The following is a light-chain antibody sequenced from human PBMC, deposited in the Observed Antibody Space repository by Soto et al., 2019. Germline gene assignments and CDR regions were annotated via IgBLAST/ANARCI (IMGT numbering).Light chain of an antibody. V-gene: IGKV1-5*01. CDR1: QSISSW. CDR3: QQFDDSVT. CDR2: DAS. J-gene: IGKJ5*01. Sequence: DIQMTQSPSTLSASVGVRVTITCRASQSISSWLAWYQQKPGKAPKLLIYDASSLESGVPSRFSGSGSGTDFTLTISRLEPEDSAVYYCQQFDDSVTFGQGTRLEIK.